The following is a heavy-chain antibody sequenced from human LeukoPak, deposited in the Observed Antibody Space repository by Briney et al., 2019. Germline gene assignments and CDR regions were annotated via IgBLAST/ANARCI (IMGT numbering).Heavy chain of an antibody. Sequence: GGSLRLSCAASGFTFSSYAMSWVRQAPGEGLEWVSAISGSGGSTYYADSVKGRFTISRDNSKNTLYLQMNSLRVEDTAVYYCARDAGTSPYTNFDYWGQGTLVTVSS. D-gene: IGHD2-2*01. CDR2: ISGSGGST. J-gene: IGHJ4*02. CDR1: GFTFSSYA. CDR3: ARDAGTSPYTNFDY. V-gene: IGHV3-23*01.